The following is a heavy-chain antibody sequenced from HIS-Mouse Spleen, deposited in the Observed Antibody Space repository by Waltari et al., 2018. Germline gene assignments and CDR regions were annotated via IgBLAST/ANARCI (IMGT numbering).Heavy chain of an antibody. D-gene: IGHD6-19*01. Sequence: QVQLVESGGGVVQPGRSLRLSCAASGFTFSSYGMHWVRQAQGKGLGWVAVISYDGSNKYYADSVKGRFTISRDNSKNTLYLQMNSLRAEDTAVYYCAKASSGWLDYWGQGTLVTVSS. J-gene: IGHJ4*02. CDR3: AKASSGWLDY. V-gene: IGHV3-30*18. CDR1: GFTFSSYG. CDR2: ISYDGSNK.